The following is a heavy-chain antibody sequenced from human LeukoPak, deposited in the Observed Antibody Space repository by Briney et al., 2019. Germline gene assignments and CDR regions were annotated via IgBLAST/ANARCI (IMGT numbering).Heavy chain of an antibody. CDR2: ISYDGSNK. V-gene: IGHV3-30*04. J-gene: IGHJ5*02. CDR3: AKDEYYYDSSGYL. Sequence: PGGSLRLSCAASGFTFSSYAMHWVRQAPGKGLEWVAVISYDGSNKYYADSVKGRFTISRDNSKNTLYLQMNSLRAEDTAVYYCAKDEYYYDSSGYLWGQGTLVTVSS. CDR1: GFTFSSYA. D-gene: IGHD3-22*01.